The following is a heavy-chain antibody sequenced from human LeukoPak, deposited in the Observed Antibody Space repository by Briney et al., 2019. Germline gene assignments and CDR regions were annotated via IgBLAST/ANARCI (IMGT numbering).Heavy chain of an antibody. CDR3: ARGHSSDYYDSTYYFDY. D-gene: IGHD3-22*01. CDR1: GGSISSSNW. V-gene: IGHV4-4*02. Sequence: SEALSLTCAVSGGSISSSNWWSWVRQPPGKGLEWIGEIYHSGSTNYNPSLKSRVTISVDKSKNQFSLKLSSVTAADTAVYYCARGHSSDYYDSTYYFDYWGQGTLVTVSS. J-gene: IGHJ4*02. CDR2: IYHSGST.